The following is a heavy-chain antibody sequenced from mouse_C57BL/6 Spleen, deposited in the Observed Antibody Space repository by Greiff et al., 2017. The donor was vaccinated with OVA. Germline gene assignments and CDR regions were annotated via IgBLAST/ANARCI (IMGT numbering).Heavy chain of an antibody. CDR2: IYPGSGST. CDR1: GYTFTSYW. V-gene: IGHV1-55*01. J-gene: IGHJ1*03. Sequence: VQLQQPGAELVKPGASVKMSCKASGYTFTSYWITWVKQRPGQGLEWIGDIYPGSGSTNYNEKFKSKATLTVDTSSSTAYMPLSSLTSEDSAVYYCARASSYRKYFDVWGTGTTVTVSS. CDR3: ARASSYRKYFDV. D-gene: IGHD2-10*01.